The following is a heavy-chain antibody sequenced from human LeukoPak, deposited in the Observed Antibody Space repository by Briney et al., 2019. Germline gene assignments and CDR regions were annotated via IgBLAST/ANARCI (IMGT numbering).Heavy chain of an antibody. CDR1: GLTFSSYE. D-gene: IGHD3-10*01. CDR3: ARAQRGHYYYYGMDV. CDR2: ISSTGSPI. Sequence: GGSLRLSCAASGLTFSSYEMNWVRQAPGKGLEWVSYISSTGSPIYYADSVKGRFTISRDNAKNSVYLQMNSLRAEDTAVYYCARAQRGHYYYYGMDVWGQGTTVTVS. V-gene: IGHV3-48*03. J-gene: IGHJ6*02.